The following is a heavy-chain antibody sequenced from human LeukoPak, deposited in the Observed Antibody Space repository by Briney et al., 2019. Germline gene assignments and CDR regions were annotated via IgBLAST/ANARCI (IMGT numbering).Heavy chain of an antibody. Sequence: SSETLSLTCTVSGGSISSYYWSWIRQPPGKGLEWIGSIYYSGSTNYSPSLKSRVTISVDTSKNQFSLKLSSVTAADTAVYYCARAFDYDSSGYYGGYFDYWGQGTLVTVSS. D-gene: IGHD3-22*01. CDR1: GGSISSYY. V-gene: IGHV4-59*08. J-gene: IGHJ4*02. CDR2: IYYSGST. CDR3: ARAFDYDSSGYYGGYFDY.